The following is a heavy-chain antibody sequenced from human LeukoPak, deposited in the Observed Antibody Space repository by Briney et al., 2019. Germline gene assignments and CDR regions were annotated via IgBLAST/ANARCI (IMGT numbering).Heavy chain of an antibody. CDR2: INPNSGDT. J-gene: IGHJ4*02. D-gene: IGHD4-17*01. V-gene: IGHV1-2*06. Sequence: ASVRVSCKASGYTFTGYHMHWVRQAPGQGLEWMGRINPNSGDTNYAQKLQGRATMTTDTSTSTAYMDLRSLRSDDTAVYYCARDSLPYGDYGETFDSWGQGTLVTVSS. CDR3: ARDSLPYGDYGETFDS. CDR1: GYTFTGYH.